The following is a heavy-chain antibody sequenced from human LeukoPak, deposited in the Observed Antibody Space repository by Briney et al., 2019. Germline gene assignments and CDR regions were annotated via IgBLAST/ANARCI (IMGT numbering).Heavy chain of an antibody. CDR2: ISSSGSVT. V-gene: IGHV3-21*01. Sequence: GGSLRLSCAASGFMFGSFSMNWVRQAPGRGLEWVSSISSSGSVTYYADSVKGRFTVSKDNARNSLHLQMNNLAVEDTATYFCARGQPDSGGHYYSWYFDYWGQRTPVTVSS. CDR1: GFMFGSFS. CDR3: ARGQPDSGGHYYSWYFDY. J-gene: IGHJ4*02. D-gene: IGHD3-22*01.